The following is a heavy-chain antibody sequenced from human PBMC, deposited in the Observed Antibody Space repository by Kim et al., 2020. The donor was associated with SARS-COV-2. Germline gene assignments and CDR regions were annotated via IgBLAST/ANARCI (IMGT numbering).Heavy chain of an antibody. CDR2: ISSSSSYI. D-gene: IGHD6-19*01. CDR1: GFTFSSYS. Sequence: SGFTFSSYSMNWVRQAPGKGLEWVSSISSSSSYIYYADSVKGRFTISRDNAKNSLYLQMNSLRAEDTAVYYCARVSSGWNWYFDLWGRGTLAT. V-gene: IGHV3-21*01. J-gene: IGHJ2*01. CDR3: ARVSSGWNWYFDL.